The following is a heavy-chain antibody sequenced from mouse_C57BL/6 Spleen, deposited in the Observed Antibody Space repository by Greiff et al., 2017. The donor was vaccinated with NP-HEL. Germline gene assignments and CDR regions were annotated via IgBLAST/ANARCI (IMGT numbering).Heavy chain of an antibody. D-gene: IGHD2-1*01. J-gene: IGHJ4*01. CDR3: ARHEDNNGNWDYAMDY. V-gene: IGHV1-62-2*01. CDR2: FYPGSGSI. CDR1: GYTFTEYT. Sequence: VQLVESGAELVKPGASVKLSCKASGYTFTEYTIHWVKQRSGQGLEWIGWFYPGSGSIKYNEKFKDKATLTADKSSSTVYMELSRLTSEDSAVYFCARHEDNNGNWDYAMDYWGQGTSVTVSS.